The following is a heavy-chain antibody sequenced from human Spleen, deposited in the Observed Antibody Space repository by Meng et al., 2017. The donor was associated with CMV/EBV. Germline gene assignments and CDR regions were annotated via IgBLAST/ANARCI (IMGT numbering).Heavy chain of an antibody. J-gene: IGHJ6*02. D-gene: IGHD2-15*01. CDR3: AGPIVTGYYYGMDV. Sequence: GESMKISCAASGFTFGAYSMNWVRQAPGKGLEWVSSISTTSTYIYYADSVKGRFTISRDDAKNSLYLQMNGLTAEDTAVYYCAGPIVTGYYYGMDVWGQGTTVTVSS. CDR2: ISTTSTYI. V-gene: IGHV3-21*01. CDR1: GFTFGAYS.